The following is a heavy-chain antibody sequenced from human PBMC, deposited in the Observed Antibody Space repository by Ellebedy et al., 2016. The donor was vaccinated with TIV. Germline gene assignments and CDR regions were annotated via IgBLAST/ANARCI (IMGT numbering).Heavy chain of an antibody. J-gene: IGHJ4*02. V-gene: IGHV4-30-4*01. D-gene: IGHD3-16*01. CDR1: GGSISSADYY. Sequence: SETLSLTCTVSGGSISSADYYWSWIRQPPEKGLEWIGYIYYTGNTYYNPSLKSRVTISVDTSQNQFSLKLSSVTAADTAVYYCAREPGDHYFDYWGQGTLVTVSS. CDR2: IYYTGNT. CDR3: AREPGDHYFDY.